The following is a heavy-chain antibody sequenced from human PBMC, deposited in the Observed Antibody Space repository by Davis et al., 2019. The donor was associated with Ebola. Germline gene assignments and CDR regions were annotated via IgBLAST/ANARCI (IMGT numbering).Heavy chain of an antibody. CDR2: ISGSGGST. V-gene: IGHV3-23*01. CDR3: AKKSYDFSNYGRFDY. CDR1: GFTFSSYA. J-gene: IGHJ4*02. D-gene: IGHD4-11*01. Sequence: GESLKISCAASGFTFSSYAMSWVRQAPGKGLEWVSAISGSGGSTYYADSVKGRFTISRDNSKNTLYLQMNSLRAEDTAVYYCAKKSYDFSNYGRFDYWGQGTLVTVSS.